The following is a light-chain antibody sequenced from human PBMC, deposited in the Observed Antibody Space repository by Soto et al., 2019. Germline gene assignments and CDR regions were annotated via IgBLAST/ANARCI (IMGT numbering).Light chain of an antibody. CDR1: QSISTW. CDR2: KAS. CDR3: QQYINRWT. J-gene: IGKJ1*01. V-gene: IGKV1-5*03. Sequence: DIPMTQSPSTLSASVGDRVTITCRASQSISTWLAWYQQKPGKAPKLLIYKASSLESGVPSRFSGSGSGTECTLNISSRQTDDFATYYCQQYINRWTFGQGKKVEIK.